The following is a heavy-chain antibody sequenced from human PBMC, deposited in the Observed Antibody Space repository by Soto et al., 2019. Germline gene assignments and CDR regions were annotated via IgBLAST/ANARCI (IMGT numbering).Heavy chain of an antibody. V-gene: IGHV1-8*01. Sequence: GASVKVSCKASGYTFTSYDINWVRQATGQGLEWMGWMNPNSGNTGYAQKFQGRVTMTRNTSISTAYMELSSLRSEDTAVYYCASVPLYCSGGNCYNLKAFDIWGQGTMVTVS. D-gene: IGHD2-15*01. CDR2: MNPNSGNT. J-gene: IGHJ3*02. CDR1: GYTFTSYD. CDR3: ASVPLYCSGGNCYNLKAFDI.